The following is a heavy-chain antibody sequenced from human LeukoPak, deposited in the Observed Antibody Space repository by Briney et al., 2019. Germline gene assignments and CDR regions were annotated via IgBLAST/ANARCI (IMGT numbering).Heavy chain of an antibody. J-gene: IGHJ4*02. V-gene: IGHV4-31*03. D-gene: IGHD3-10*01. CDR2: IYYSGST. CDR3: ARTYGSGSYYNDY. Sequence: SETLSLTCTVSGGSISSGGYYWSWIRQHPGKGLEWIGYIYYSGSTYYIPSLKSRVTISVDTSKNQFSLKLSSVTAADTAVYYCARTYGSGSYYNDYWGQGTLVTVSS. CDR1: GGSISSGGYY.